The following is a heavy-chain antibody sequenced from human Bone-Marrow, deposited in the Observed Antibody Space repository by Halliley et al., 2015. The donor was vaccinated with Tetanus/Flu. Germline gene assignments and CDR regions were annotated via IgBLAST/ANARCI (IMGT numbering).Heavy chain of an antibody. CDR2: IKKDGSEK. V-gene: IGHV3-7*01. J-gene: IGHJ4*02. Sequence: AASGFTFSSYWINWVRQAPGKGLEWVANIKKDGSEKYYVDSVKGRFTISRDNARNSVFLQMNSLTAEDTAAYYCARLDRYCAGGNCYSGVLGRSDYWGQGTLVAVSS. CDR3: ARLDRYCAGGNCYSGVLGRSDY. CDR1: GFTFSSYW. D-gene: IGHD2-15*01.